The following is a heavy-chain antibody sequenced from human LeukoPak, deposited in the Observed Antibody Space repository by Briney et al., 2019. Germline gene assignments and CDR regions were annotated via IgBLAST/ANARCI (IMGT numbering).Heavy chain of an antibody. Sequence: ASVSASRKASGYTFTGYYMHWVRQAPGQGLEWMGWINPNSGGTNYAQKFQGRVTMTRDTSISTAYMELSRLRSDDTAVYYCARASGTLGYCSSTSCPRYFYFSGQRSQVTVSS. CDR3: ARASGTLGYCSSTSCPRYFYF. CDR1: GYTFTGYY. D-gene: IGHD2-2*01. V-gene: IGHV1-2*02. CDR2: INPNSGGT. J-gene: IGHJ4*02.